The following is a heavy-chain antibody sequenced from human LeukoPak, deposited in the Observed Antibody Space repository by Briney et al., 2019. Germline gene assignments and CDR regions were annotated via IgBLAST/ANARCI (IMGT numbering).Heavy chain of an antibody. CDR3: AKTSTVTRTYYFDY. V-gene: IGHV1-3*01. CDR1: GYTFTSYA. J-gene: IGHJ4*02. Sequence: ASVKVSCKASGYTFTSYAMHWVRQAPGQRLEWMGWINAGNGNTKYSQKFQGRVTTTRDTSASTAYMELSSLRSEDTAVYYCAKTSTVTRTYYFDYWGQGTLVTVSS. CDR2: INAGNGNT. D-gene: IGHD4-17*01.